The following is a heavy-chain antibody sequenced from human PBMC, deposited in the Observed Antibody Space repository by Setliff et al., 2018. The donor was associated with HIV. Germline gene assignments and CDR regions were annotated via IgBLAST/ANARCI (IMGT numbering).Heavy chain of an antibody. D-gene: IGHD3-22*01. J-gene: IGHJ5*02. CDR2: IHYNEKT. CDR1: GGSASNSRYN. V-gene: IGHV4-39*01. CDR3: ARRVYYYDSNNFLREEGFDP. Sequence: SETLSLTCTVSGGSASNSRYNWAWIRQPPGKGLEYIGSIHYNEKTYYNPSLKSRVTISIDTSKNQFYLNLTSVTAADTAVYYCARRVYYYDSNNFLREEGFDPWGQGTLVTVSS.